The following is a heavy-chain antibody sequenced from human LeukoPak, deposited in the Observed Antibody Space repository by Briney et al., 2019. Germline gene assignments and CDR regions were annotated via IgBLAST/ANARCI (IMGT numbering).Heavy chain of an antibody. J-gene: IGHJ4*02. CDR2: VHLNGAT. V-gene: IGHV4-4*02. Sequence: PSGTLSLTCAVSGGSILSTNWWSWVRQPPGKGLEWIGEVHLNGATNYNPSVEGRVTMSIDKSKNHLSLEVISVTAAGTAMYYCTRESGAFSPFGFWGQGTLVTVSS. D-gene: IGHD1-26*01. CDR3: TRESGAFSPFGF. CDR1: GGSILSTNW.